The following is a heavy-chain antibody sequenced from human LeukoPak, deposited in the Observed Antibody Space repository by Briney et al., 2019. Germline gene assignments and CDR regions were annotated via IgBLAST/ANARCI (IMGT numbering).Heavy chain of an antibody. CDR3: ARERERGYSYGYGLDDFDY. J-gene: IGHJ4*02. CDR1: GGSVSSGSYY. D-gene: IGHD5-18*01. V-gene: IGHV4-61*01. Sequence: ASETLSLTCTVSGGSVSSGSYYWSWIRQPPGKGLEWIGYIYYSGSTNYNPSLKSRVTISVDTSKNQFSLKLSSVTAADTAVYYCARERERGYSYGYGLDDFDYWGQGTLVTVSS. CDR2: IYYSGST.